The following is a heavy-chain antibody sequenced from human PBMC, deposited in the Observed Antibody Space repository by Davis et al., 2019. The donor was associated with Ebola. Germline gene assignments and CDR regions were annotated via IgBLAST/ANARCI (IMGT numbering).Heavy chain of an antibody. CDR1: GYTFTGYY. Sequence: ASVKVSCKASGYTFTGYYMHWVRQAPGQGLEWMGWINPNSGGTNYAQKFQGRVTMTRDTSISTAYMELSRLRSEDTAVYYCARSYCGGACSGNYYYYYMDVWGKGNTVTVSS. V-gene: IGHV1-2*02. D-gene: IGHD2-21*02. J-gene: IGHJ6*03. CDR2: INPNSGGT. CDR3: ARSYCGGACSGNYYYYYMDV.